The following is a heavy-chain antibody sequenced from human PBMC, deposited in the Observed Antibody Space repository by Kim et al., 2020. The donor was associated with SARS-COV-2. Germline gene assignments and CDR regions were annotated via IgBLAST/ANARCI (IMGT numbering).Heavy chain of an antibody. D-gene: IGHD3-10*02. Sequence: ADSVKGRLTTTRDNAKNTLYLQMNCVGADDTSVYYCARGGLYHYVSLEYWGKGTLVRVS. V-gene: IGHV3-74*01. CDR3: ARGGLYHYVSLEY. J-gene: IGHJ4*02.